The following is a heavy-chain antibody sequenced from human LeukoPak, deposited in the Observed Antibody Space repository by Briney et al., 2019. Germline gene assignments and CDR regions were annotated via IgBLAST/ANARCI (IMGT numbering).Heavy chain of an antibody. CDR3: ASHVTVLGTRGFDY. J-gene: IGHJ4*02. CDR1: GGSITSHSW. V-gene: IGHV4-4*02. CDR2: IYHGGDT. Sequence: PSETLSLTCAVSGGSITSHSWWSWVRQPPGKGLEWIGEIYHGGDTNYDPSVKIRVTMSVDKSKNHFSLNLRSVTAADTAIYYCASHVTVLGTRGFDYWGQGILVTVSS. D-gene: IGHD6-19*01.